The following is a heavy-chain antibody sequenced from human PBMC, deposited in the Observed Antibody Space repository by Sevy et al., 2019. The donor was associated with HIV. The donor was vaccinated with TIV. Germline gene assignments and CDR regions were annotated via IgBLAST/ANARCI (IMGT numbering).Heavy chain of an antibody. CDR2: ISASGDTT. CDR1: GFTSSTYA. V-gene: IGHV3-23*01. D-gene: IGHD3-22*01. Sequence: GGSLRLSCAASGFTSSTYAMSWVRQAPGKGLEWVSAISASGDTTYYADSVKGRFTISRDKSESTLYLQMNSLRAEDTAIYYCTNHYDTGGRLDYFDYWGQGTLVTVSS. J-gene: IGHJ4*02. CDR3: TNHYDTGGRLDYFDY.